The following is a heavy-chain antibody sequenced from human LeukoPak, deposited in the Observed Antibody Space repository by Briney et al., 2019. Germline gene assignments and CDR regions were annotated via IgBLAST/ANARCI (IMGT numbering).Heavy chain of an antibody. D-gene: IGHD6-19*01. V-gene: IGHV4-4*07. CDR3: AREGSSGWYPYYFDY. Sequence: PSETLSLTCTVSGGSISSYYWSWIRQPAGKGLEWIGRIYTSGSTNYNPSLKSRVTMSVDTSKNQFSLKLSSVTAADTAVYYCAREGSSGWYPYYFDYWGQGTLVTVSS. CDR2: IYTSGST. J-gene: IGHJ4*02. CDR1: GGSISSYY.